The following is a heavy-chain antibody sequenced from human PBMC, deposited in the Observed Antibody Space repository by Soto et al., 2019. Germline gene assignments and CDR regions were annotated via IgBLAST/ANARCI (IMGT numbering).Heavy chain of an antibody. CDR2: IRTKVNDFAT. CDR1: GFIFSDSG. Sequence: GSLRLSCAASGFIFSDSGLHWVRQAPGNGLEWVGRIRTKVNDFATIYAASVKGRFTISRDDAKNTADRQMNSRKNEDTSLYYCARPNDTPDYDYCFDLWGRGTLVTVSS. V-gene: IGHV3-73*01. D-gene: IGHD4-17*01. J-gene: IGHJ2*01. CDR3: ARPNDTPDYDYCFDL.